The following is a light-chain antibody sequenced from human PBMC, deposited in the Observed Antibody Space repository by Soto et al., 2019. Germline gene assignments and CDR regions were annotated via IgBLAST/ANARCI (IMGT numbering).Light chain of an antibody. Sequence: AIQLTQSPSSLSASVGDRVTITCRASQGISSALAWYQQKPGKAPKLLIYDASSLHSGVPSRFSGSGSGTDFTLTISSLQPEDFATYFCQQFNSYPLTFGGGTKVDIK. CDR2: DAS. CDR3: QQFNSYPLT. J-gene: IGKJ4*01. CDR1: QGISSA. V-gene: IGKV1-13*02.